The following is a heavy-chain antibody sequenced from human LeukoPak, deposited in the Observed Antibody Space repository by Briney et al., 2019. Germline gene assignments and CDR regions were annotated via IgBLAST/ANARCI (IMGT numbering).Heavy chain of an antibody. V-gene: IGHV3-23*01. D-gene: IGHD6-13*01. J-gene: IGHJ4*02. CDR2: ISGSGGST. Sequence: GGSPRLSCAASGFTFSSYAMTWVRKAPGKGLEWVSSISGSGGSTSYAVSVKGRFTISRDNSKNTLYLQMNNLRADDTAIYYCTRDLTGTTWSENDYWGQGTLVTISS. CDR3: TRDLTGTTWSENDY. CDR1: GFTFSSYA.